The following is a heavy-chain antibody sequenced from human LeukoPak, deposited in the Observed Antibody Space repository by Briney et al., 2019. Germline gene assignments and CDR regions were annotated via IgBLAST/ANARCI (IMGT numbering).Heavy chain of an antibody. CDR2: ISYDGSNK. D-gene: IGHD6-19*01. Sequence: GGSLRLSCAASGFTFSSYGMHWVRQAPGKGLEWVAVISYDGSNKYYADSVKGRFTISRDNSKNTLYLQMNSLRAEDTAVYYCARDVGSSGWYYFDYWGQGTLVTVSS. CDR1: GFTFSSYG. J-gene: IGHJ4*02. CDR3: ARDVGSSGWYYFDY. V-gene: IGHV3-30*03.